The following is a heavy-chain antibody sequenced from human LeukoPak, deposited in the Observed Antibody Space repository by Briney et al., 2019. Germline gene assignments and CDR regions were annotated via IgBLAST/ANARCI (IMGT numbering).Heavy chain of an antibody. V-gene: IGHV5-51*01. CDR1: GYNFGTYW. D-gene: IGHD6-19*01. J-gene: IGHJ4*02. CDR3: ARRGSGSDY. Sequence: GESLKISCKGSGYNFGTYWIAWVRQMSGEGLEWMGSINPGDSNSRYSPSFQGQVTISADKSITTAYLQWSSLKASDTAMYYCARRGSGSDYWGQGTFVTVSS. CDR2: INPGDSNS.